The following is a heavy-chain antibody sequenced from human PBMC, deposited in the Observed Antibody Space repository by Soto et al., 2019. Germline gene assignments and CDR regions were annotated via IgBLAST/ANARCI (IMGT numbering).Heavy chain of an antibody. J-gene: IGHJ4*02. CDR3: GIQMYGSNAYFDY. V-gene: IGHV4-59*08. CDR1: GGSISSNY. D-gene: IGHD4-17*01. Sequence: SETLSLTCTVSGGSISSNYWSWIRQPPGKGLEWIGYIYYGGGTHSNPSLKSRVIISLATSTNQLSLKLSSVTAAEQGECCCGIQMYGSNAYFDYWGQGALVTASS. CDR2: IYYGGGT.